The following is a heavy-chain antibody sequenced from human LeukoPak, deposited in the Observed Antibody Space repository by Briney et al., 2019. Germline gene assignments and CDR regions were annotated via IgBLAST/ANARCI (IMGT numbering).Heavy chain of an antibody. J-gene: IGHJ5*02. V-gene: IGHV1-69*06. CDR3: AREKKEYCGGDCKGAWFDP. D-gene: IGHD2-21*02. Sequence: SVKVSRKASGGTFSSYAISRVRQAPGQGLEWMGGIIPIFGTANYAQKFQGRVTITADKSTSTAYMELSSLRSEDTAVYYCAREKKEYCGGDCKGAWFDPWGQGTLVTVSS. CDR1: GGTFSSYA. CDR2: IIPIFGTA.